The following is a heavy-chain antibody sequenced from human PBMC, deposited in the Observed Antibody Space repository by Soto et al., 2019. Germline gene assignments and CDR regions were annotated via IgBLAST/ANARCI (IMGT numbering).Heavy chain of an antibody. Sequence: EVQLVESGGGLVKPGGSLRLSCTGSGFPFSAYNINWVRQAPGKGLEWVSSITVGSSHIYQPNSMKGRFTISRDDANNSVYLQIDSPRDEDTALYYCSRSPEVGVRGAYWGQGTLVTVSS. CDR3: SRSPEVGVRGAY. V-gene: IGHV3-21*01. J-gene: IGHJ4*02. D-gene: IGHD3-16*01. CDR2: ITVGSSHI. CDR1: GFPFSAYN.